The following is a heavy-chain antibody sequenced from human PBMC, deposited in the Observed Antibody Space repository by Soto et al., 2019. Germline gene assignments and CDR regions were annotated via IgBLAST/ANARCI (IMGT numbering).Heavy chain of an antibody. CDR2: ISGLDGST. CDR1: GFTFSSYA. J-gene: IGHJ4*02. D-gene: IGHD6-19*01. CDR3: AKGSGLSSGWTFGN. Sequence: GSLRLSCAASGFTFSSYAMSWVRQAPGKGLEWVSAISGLDGSTYYADAVKGRFTISRGNSKNTLYLQMNSLRAEDTAVYYCAKGSGLSSGWTFGNWGQGTLVTISS. V-gene: IGHV3-23*01.